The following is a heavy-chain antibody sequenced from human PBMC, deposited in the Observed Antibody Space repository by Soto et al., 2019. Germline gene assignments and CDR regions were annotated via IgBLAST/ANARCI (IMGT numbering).Heavy chain of an antibody. CDR2: ISSSSSYI. Sequence: GGPRRLSCSASGVTIRSHSMNWVRQDPGKGLEWVSSISSSSSYIYYADSVKGRFTISRDNAKNSLYLQMNSLRAEDTAVYYCARGIYSSSSNYFDYSGQGTLVTVAS. CDR1: GVTIRSHS. D-gene: IGHD6-6*01. V-gene: IGHV3-21*01. J-gene: IGHJ4*02. CDR3: ARGIYSSSSNYFDY.